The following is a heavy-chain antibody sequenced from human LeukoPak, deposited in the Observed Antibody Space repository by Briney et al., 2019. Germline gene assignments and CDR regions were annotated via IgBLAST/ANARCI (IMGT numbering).Heavy chain of an antibody. CDR1: GFTVSSNY. CDR2: IYSGGST. Sequence: PGGSLRLSCAASGFTVSSNYMSWVRQAPGKGLEWVSVIYSGGSTYYADSVKGRFTISRDNSKNTLYLQMNSLRAEDTAVYYCARDRLGCSSTSCVYYMDVWGKGTTVTVSS. CDR3: ARDRLGCSSTSCVYYMDV. D-gene: IGHD2-2*01. V-gene: IGHV3-53*01. J-gene: IGHJ6*03.